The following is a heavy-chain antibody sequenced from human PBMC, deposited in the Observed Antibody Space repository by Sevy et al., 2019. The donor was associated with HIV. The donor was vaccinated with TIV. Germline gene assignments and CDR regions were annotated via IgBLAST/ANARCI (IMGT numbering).Heavy chain of an antibody. J-gene: IGHJ4*02. Sequence: ASVKVSCKASGGTFSSYAISWVRQAPGQGLEWMGGIFPIFGKSKYAQKFQGRVTITADKSTSTAYMELSSLRSEDTAVYYCAARYYDFWSGYSPYRTPPHFDYWGQGTLVTVSS. V-gene: IGHV1-69*06. CDR3: AARYYDFWSGYSPYRTPPHFDY. D-gene: IGHD3-3*01. CDR2: IFPIFGKS. CDR1: GGTFSSYA.